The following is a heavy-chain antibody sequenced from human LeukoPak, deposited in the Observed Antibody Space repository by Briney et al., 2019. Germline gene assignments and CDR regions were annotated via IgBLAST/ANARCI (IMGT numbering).Heavy chain of an antibody. J-gene: IGHJ6*02. Sequence: GASVKVSCKASGYTFTSYDINWVRQATGQGLEWMGWMNPNSGNTGYAQKFQGRVTMTRNTSISTAYMELSSLRSEDTAVYYCARYSLYCSSTSCYSPYYYYGMDVWGQGPRSPSP. D-gene: IGHD2-2*01. CDR3: ARYSLYCSSTSCYSPYYYYGMDV. V-gene: IGHV1-8*01. CDR1: GYTFTSYD. CDR2: MNPNSGNT.